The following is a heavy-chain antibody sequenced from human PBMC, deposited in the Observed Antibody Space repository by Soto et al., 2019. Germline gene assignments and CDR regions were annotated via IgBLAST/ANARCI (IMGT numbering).Heavy chain of an antibody. J-gene: IGHJ4*02. CDR3: ARGETIFGVVFDY. CDR2: ISSSSSYI. Sequence: EVQLVESGGGLVKPGGSLRLSCAASGFTFSSYGMNWVRQAPGKGLEWVSSISSSSSYIYYADSVKGRFTISRDNAKNSLYLQMNSLRAEDTAVYYCARGETIFGVVFDYWGQGTLVTVSS. V-gene: IGHV3-21*01. D-gene: IGHD3-3*01. CDR1: GFTFSSYG.